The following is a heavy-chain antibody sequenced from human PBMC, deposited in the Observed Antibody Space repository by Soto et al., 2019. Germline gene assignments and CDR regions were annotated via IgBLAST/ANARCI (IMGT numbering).Heavy chain of an antibody. V-gene: IGHV3-53*02. CDR1: GFTVNSNY. CDR3: ARGAGNDFDDAFDV. Sequence: EVQLVETGGGLIQPGGSLRLSCAASGFTVNSNYMSWVRQAPGKGLEWVAVLYRGGSTFYADSVKGRFTISRDNSKNPLYVQMNSLRAEDTAVYYCARGAGNDFDDAFDVWGQGTMVSVSS. CDR2: LYRGGST. D-gene: IGHD3-9*01. J-gene: IGHJ3*01.